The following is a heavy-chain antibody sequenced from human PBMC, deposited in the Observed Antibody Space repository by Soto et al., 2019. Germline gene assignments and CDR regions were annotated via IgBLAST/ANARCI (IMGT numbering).Heavy chain of an antibody. Sequence: QVQLQESGPGLVKPSQTLSLTCTVSGGSISSGGYYWSWIRQHPGKGLEWIGYIYYSGSTYYNPPLKSRVTISVDTSKNQFSLKLSSVTAADTAVYYCAREALTGLGFLRPLVPDKRPYFDYWGQGTLVTVSS. V-gene: IGHV4-31*03. CDR3: AREALTGLGFLRPLVPDKRPYFDY. CDR1: GGSISSGGYY. J-gene: IGHJ4*02. D-gene: IGHD2-15*01. CDR2: IYYSGST.